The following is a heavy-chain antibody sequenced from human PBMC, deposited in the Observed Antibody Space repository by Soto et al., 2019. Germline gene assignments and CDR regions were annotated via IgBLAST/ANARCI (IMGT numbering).Heavy chain of an antibody. Sequence: PSETLSLTCAVYGGSFSGYYWSWIRQPPGKGLEWIGEINHSGSTNYNPSLKSRVTISVDTSKNQFSLKLSSVTAADTAVYYCARGRFWSGYSSYYYYYYGMDVWGQGTTVTVSS. CDR2: INHSGST. D-gene: IGHD3-3*01. J-gene: IGHJ6*02. CDR1: GGSFSGYY. V-gene: IGHV4-34*01. CDR3: ARGRFWSGYSSYYYYYYGMDV.